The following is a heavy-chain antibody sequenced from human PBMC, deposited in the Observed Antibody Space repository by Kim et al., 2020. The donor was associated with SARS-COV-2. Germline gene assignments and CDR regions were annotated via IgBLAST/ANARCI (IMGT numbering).Heavy chain of an antibody. Sequence: STYYAASVKGRFTSSRDNSKNTLYLQMNSLRAEDTAVYYCAKHPSGDYDNWGQGTLVTVSS. CDR2: ST. D-gene: IGHD4-17*01. V-gene: IGHV3-23*01. J-gene: IGHJ4*02. CDR3: AKHPSGDYDN.